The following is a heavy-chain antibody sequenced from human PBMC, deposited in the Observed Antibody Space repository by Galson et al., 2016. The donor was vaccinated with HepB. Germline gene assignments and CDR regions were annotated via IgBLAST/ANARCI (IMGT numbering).Heavy chain of an antibody. CDR1: GFTFRDYY. CDR2: ISSSCSTI. Sequence: SLRLSCAASGFTFRDYYMIWIRQAPGKGLEWISYISSSCSTIYYADSVKGRFTISRDMTKNSLYLQMNSLRAEDTAVYYCARVASWAYYYESSGSRIPNFFDYWSQGTLVTVSS. J-gene: IGHJ4*02. CDR3: ARVASWAYYYESSGSRIPNFFDY. D-gene: IGHD3-22*01. V-gene: IGHV3-11*04.